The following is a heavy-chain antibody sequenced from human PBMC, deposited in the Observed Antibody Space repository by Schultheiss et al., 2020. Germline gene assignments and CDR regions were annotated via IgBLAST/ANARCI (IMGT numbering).Heavy chain of an antibody. CDR3: ARDSPIGVVFDYYYMDV. CDR2: IYYSGST. V-gene: IGHV4-39*07. Sequence: SETLSLTCIVSGDSVGSDSSYWGWGWIRQPPGKGLEWIGSIYYSGSTYYNPSLKSRVTISVDTSKNQFSLKLSSVTAADTAVYYCARDSPIGVVFDYYYMDVWGKGTTVTVSS. J-gene: IGHJ6*03. CDR1: GDSVGSDSSYWG. D-gene: IGHD3-3*01.